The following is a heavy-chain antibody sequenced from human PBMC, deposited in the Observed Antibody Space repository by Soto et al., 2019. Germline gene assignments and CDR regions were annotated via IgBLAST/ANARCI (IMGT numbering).Heavy chain of an antibody. CDR3: ARLGDGGYDQFALDY. D-gene: IGHD5-12*01. Sequence: TSETLSLTCTVSGGSISSGHYHWGWIXQTPGKGLEWIASIHYSGSAHYNPSLKSRVTISVDTSKNQFSLKLSSVTAADTAVYYCARLGDGGYDQFALDYWGQGTLVTVSS. J-gene: IGHJ4*02. V-gene: IGHV4-39*07. CDR1: GGSISSGHYH. CDR2: IHYSGSA.